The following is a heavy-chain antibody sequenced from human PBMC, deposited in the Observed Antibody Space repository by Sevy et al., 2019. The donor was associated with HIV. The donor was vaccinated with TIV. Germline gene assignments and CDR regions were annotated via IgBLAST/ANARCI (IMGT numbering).Heavy chain of an antibody. CDR1: GFTFISYA. D-gene: IGHD3-22*01. CDR3: AGGRYDSSGSFDAFDI. Sequence: GGSLRLSCKPSGFTFISYAMNWVRQVPGKGLDWVSTIYDTNYGSGGGTYYADSVKGRFTISRDTSKTTVCLQMNSLRTEDTAVYYCAGGRYDSSGSFDAFDIWGQGTMVTVSS. V-gene: IGHV3-23*01. CDR2: IYDTNYGSGGGT. J-gene: IGHJ3*02.